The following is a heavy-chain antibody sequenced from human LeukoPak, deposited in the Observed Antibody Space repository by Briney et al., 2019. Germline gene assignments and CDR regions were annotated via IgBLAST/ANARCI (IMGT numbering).Heavy chain of an antibody. D-gene: IGHD2-2*01. CDR1: GFTFSSYE. Sequence: PGGSLRLSCAASGFTFSSYEMNWVRQAPGKGLEWVSYISSSGSTIYYADSVKGRFTISRDNAKNSLYLQMNSLRAEDTAVYYCAREASGYCSGTSCPNLYYYYGMDVWGKGTTVTVSS. V-gene: IGHV3-48*03. CDR3: AREASGYCSGTSCPNLYYYYGMDV. CDR2: ISSSGSTI. J-gene: IGHJ6*04.